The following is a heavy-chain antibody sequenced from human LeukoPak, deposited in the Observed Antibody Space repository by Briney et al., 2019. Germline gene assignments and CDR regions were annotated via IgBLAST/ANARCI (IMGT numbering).Heavy chain of an antibody. CDR1: GFTFDDYA. Sequence: PGGSLRLSCAASGFTFDDYAMHWVRQAPGKGLEWVSLISGDASSTYYADSVQGRFTISRDNSRSSLYLHMNSLRVEDTALYFCAKDRYSSSWYTIDYWGQGTLVTVSS. V-gene: IGHV3-43*02. CDR2: ISGDASST. J-gene: IGHJ4*02. D-gene: IGHD6-13*01. CDR3: AKDRYSSSWYTIDY.